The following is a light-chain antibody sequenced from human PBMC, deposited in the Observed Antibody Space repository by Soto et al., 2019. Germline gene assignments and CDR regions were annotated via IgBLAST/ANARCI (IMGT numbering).Light chain of an antibody. CDR1: QSISSW. J-gene: IGKJ1*01. CDR3: QQYNSYLWT. V-gene: IGKV1-5*01. CDR2: DAS. Sequence: QMTQSPSTLSASVGDRVTITCRASQSISSWLAWYQQKPGKAPKLLTYDASSLESGVPSRFSGSGSGTEFTLTISSLQPDDFATYYCQQYNSYLWTFGQGTKVDI.